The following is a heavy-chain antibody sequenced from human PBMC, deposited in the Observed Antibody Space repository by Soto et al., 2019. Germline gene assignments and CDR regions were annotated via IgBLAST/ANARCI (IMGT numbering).Heavy chain of an antibody. V-gene: IGHV4-39*01. CDR1: GGSISSSSYY. D-gene: IGHD6-19*01. J-gene: IGHJ4*02. CDR3: ARHRRLEGIAVAGIFDS. Sequence: QLQLQESGPGLVKPSETLSLTCTVSGGSISSSSYYWGWIRQPPGKGLEWIGSIYYSGSTYYNPSLKGRVTISVDTSKNQFSLKLSFVTAADTAVYYCARHRRLEGIAVAGIFDSWGQGSLVTVSS. CDR2: IYYSGST.